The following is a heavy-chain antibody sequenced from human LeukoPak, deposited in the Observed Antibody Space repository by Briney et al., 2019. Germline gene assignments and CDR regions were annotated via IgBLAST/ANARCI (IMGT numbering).Heavy chain of an antibody. CDR2: IYNDGRRT. CDR1: AFTLSSYW. D-gene: IGHD3-22*01. CDR3: SRGDRPKAHDSASPVGY. J-gene: IGHJ4*02. Sequence: GRSLSLSCAASAFTLSSYWTHCDRQVPGKGMVWDSHIYNDGRRTYYVDSVKGRFTISRENAKNTLYLQMINLRAEDTAMYDCSRGDRPKAHDSASPVGYWGQGTLVTVSS. V-gene: IGHV3-74*01.